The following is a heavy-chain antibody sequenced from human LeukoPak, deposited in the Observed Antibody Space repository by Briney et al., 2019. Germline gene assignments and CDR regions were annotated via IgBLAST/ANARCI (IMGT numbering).Heavy chain of an antibody. D-gene: IGHD6-19*01. CDR2: INHSGST. CDR3: AGSSGWYSVAVY. J-gene: IGHJ4*02. V-gene: IGHV4-34*01. CDR1: GGSFSGYY. Sequence: SETPSLTCAVYGGSFSGYYWSWIRQPPGKGLEWIGEINHSGSTNYNPSLKSRVTISVDTSKNQFSLKLSSVTAADTAVYYCAGSSGWYSVAVYWGQGTLVTVPS.